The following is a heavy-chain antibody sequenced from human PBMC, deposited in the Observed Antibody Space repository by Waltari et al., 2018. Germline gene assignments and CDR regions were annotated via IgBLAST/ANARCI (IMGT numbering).Heavy chain of an antibody. Sequence: EVQLVESGGGLVQPGGSLRLSCAASGFTFSSYAMSWVRQAPGQGLGWVSAISGSGGSTYYADSVKGRFTISRDNSKNTLYLQMNSLRAEDTAVYYCAKRDSSSWLDPDYRSNYMDVWGKGTTVTVSS. J-gene: IGHJ6*03. D-gene: IGHD6-13*01. V-gene: IGHV3-23*04. CDR2: ISGSGGST. CDR3: AKRDSSSWLDPDYRSNYMDV. CDR1: GFTFSSYA.